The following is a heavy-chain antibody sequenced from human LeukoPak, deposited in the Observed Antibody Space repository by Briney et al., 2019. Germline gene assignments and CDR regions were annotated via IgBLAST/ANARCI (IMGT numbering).Heavy chain of an antibody. CDR3: ARDDLGGSPGDY. J-gene: IGHJ4*02. CDR1: GYTFTSYG. D-gene: IGHD3-16*01. V-gene: IGHV1-18*01. CDR2: ISAYNGNT. Sequence: ASVKVSCKASGYTFTSYGISWVRQPPGQGLAWMGWISAYNGNTNYAQNLQGRVTMTTDTSTSTAYMELRSLRSDDTAVYYWARDDLGGSPGDYWGKGTLVTVSS.